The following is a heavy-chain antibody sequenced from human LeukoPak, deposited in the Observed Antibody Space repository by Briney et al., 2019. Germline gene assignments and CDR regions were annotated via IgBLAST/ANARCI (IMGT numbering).Heavy chain of an antibody. CDR1: GFTFRSSV. CDR2: INGGGTRS. CDR3: ARDQGGYSTDFDF. V-gene: IGHV3-23*01. Sequence: GGSLRLSCAASGFTFRSSVMSWVRQAPGKGLEWVSTINGGGTRSYYAVSVHGRFIISRDNSMNTLYLQMNGLRAEDTAVYYCARDQGGYSTDFDFWGQGTLVTVSS. J-gene: IGHJ4*02. D-gene: IGHD5-12*01.